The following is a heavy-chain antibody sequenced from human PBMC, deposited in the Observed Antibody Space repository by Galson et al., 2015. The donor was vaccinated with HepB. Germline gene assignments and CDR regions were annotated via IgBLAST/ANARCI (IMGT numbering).Heavy chain of an antibody. CDR2: ISSSSSYI. V-gene: IGHV3-21*01. D-gene: IGHD3-9*01. CDR1: GFTFSSYS. Sequence: SLRLSCAASGFTFSSYSMNWVRQAPGKGLEWVSSISSSSSYICYADSVKGRFTISRDNAKNSLYLQMNSLRAEDTAVYYCARDPANYDILTGYYNGYYYFYGMDVWGQGTTVTVSS. J-gene: IGHJ6*02. CDR3: ARDPANYDILTGYYNGYYYFYGMDV.